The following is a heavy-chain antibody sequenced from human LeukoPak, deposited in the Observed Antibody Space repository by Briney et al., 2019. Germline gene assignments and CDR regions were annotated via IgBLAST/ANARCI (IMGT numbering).Heavy chain of an antibody. Sequence: SETLSLTCSVSGDSVSRSDSYWDWIRQPPGKGLEWIGTIYYSGRTYHSPSLKSRVTMSVDPSNNQFSLNLRSVTAADTAVYDCARRRYYDGSGYLEWGQGTLLSVSS. CDR3: ARRRYYDGSGYLE. J-gene: IGHJ1*01. CDR1: GDSVSRSDSY. CDR2: IYYSGRT. V-gene: IGHV4-39*01. D-gene: IGHD3-22*01.